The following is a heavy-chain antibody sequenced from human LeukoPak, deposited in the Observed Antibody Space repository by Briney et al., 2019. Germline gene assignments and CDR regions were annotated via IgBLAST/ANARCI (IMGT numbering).Heavy chain of an antibody. CDR3: AKGISSWYYNNWFDP. Sequence: GRSLRLSCAASGFTFDDYAMHWVRQAPGKGLEWVSGISWNSGSIGYADSVKGRFTISRDNAKNSLYLQMNSLRAEDTALYYCAKGISSWYYNNWFDPWGQGTLVTVSS. J-gene: IGHJ5*02. CDR1: GFTFDDYA. CDR2: ISWNSGSI. V-gene: IGHV3-9*01. D-gene: IGHD6-13*01.